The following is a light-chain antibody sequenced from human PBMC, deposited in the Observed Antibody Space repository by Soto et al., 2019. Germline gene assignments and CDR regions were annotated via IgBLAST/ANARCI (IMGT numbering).Light chain of an antibody. CDR1: QSVRSNY. V-gene: IGKV3-20*01. CDR2: GAS. CDR3: LQYATSPRWT. Sequence: EIVLTQSPGPLSLSPGERATLSCRASQSVRSNYLAWYQQKPGQAPRLLIHGASSRATSIPDRFSGSGSGSDFTLAISSLEPEDFAVYYCLQYATSPRWTFGQGTKVEIE. J-gene: IGKJ1*01.